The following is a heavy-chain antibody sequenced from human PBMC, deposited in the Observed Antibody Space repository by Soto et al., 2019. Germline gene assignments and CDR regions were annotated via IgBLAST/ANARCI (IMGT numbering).Heavy chain of an antibody. CDR1: GGTFSSYA. D-gene: IGHD3-10*01. V-gene: IGHV3-23*01. J-gene: IGHJ5*02. Sequence: GGSLRLSWAASGGTFSSYAMSWVRQAPGEGLEWVSTIDGSGGITYYADSVKGRFTISRDNSRNTVYLQMNSLRGDDTALYYCVKNSGWFNTWGQGALVTVSS. CDR3: VKNSGWFNT. CDR2: IDGSGGIT.